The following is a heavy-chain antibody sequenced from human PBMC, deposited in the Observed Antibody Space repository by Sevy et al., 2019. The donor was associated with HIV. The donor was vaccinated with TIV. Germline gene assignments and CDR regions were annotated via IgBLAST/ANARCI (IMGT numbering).Heavy chain of an antibody. V-gene: IGHV3-30*04. D-gene: IGHD2-8*01. CDR3: ARDHCTDGVCFRSGYFDY. J-gene: IGHJ4*01. CDR1: GFTFGNHA. Sequence: GESLKISCAASGFTFGNHAIHWVRQAPGKGLEWVAIISFDGRNEHYAGSVKGRFTISRDNSKKTVYLQMTNLRSEDAAVYCCARDHCTDGVCFRSGYFDYWGQGTLVTVSS. CDR2: ISFDGRNE.